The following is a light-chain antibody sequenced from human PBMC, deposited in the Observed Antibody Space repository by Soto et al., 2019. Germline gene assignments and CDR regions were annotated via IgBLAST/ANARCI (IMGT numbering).Light chain of an antibody. CDR3: AAWDDSLNGVL. CDR1: SSNIGNNA. CDR2: YDD. Sequence: QSVLTQPPSVSAAPRQRVTISCSGSSSNIGNNAVNWYQQLPGKAPKLLIYYDDLLPSGVSDRFSGSKSSTSASLAISGLQSEDEADYYCAAWDDSLNGVLFGGGTQLTVL. V-gene: IGLV1-36*01. J-gene: IGLJ7*01.